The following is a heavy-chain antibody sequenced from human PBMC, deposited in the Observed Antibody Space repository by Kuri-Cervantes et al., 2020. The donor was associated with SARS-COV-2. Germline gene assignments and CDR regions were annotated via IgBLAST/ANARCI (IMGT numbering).Heavy chain of an antibody. CDR2: IYYGGST. J-gene: IGHJ4*02. CDR3: AHLEGYYDSSGYYDY. CDR1: GGSISSYY. Sequence: SETLSLTCTVSGGSISSYYWSWIRQPPGKGLEWIGYIYYGGSTNYNPSLKSRVTISVDTSKNQFSLKLSSVTAADTAVYYCAHLEGYYDSSGYYDYWGQGTLVTVSS. V-gene: IGHV4-59*01. D-gene: IGHD3-22*01.